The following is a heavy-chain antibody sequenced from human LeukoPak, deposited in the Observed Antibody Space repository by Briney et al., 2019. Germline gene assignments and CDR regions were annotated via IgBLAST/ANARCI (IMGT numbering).Heavy chain of an antibody. D-gene: IGHD6-13*01. Sequence: NPSETLSLTCTVSGGSISSGSYYWSWIRQPAGKGLEWIGRIYTSGSTNYNPSLKSRVTISVDTSKNQFSLKLSSVTAADTAVYYCARETYSSSWYESYFDYWGQGTLVTVSS. CDR1: GGSISSGSYY. CDR2: IYTSGST. CDR3: ARETYSSSWYESYFDY. V-gene: IGHV4-61*02. J-gene: IGHJ4*02.